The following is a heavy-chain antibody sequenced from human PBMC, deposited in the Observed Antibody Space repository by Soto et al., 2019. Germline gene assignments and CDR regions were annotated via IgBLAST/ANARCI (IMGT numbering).Heavy chain of an antibody. Sequence: SETLSLTCAVYGGSFSGYYWSWIRQPPGKGLEWIGEINHSGSTNYNPSLQRRVTISVDTSKNQFSLKLSSVTAADTAVYYCARGERSTPLLLCFGESTRRGGQGTLVTVSS. CDR2: INHSGST. CDR1: GGSFSGYY. CDR3: ARGERSTPLLLCFGESTRR. J-gene: IGHJ4*02. V-gene: IGHV4-34*01. D-gene: IGHD3-10*01.